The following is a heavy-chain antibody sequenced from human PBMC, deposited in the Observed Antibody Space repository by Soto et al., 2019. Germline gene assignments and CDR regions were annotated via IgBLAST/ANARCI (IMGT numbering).Heavy chain of an antibody. Sequence: GGSLRLSCAASGFTFSSYGMHWVRQAPGKGLEWVAVISYDGSNKYYADSVKGRFTISRDNSKNTLYLQMNSLRAEDTAVYYCAKDLRIVAVAGNPWDYFDYWGQGTLVTVSS. CDR1: GFTFSSYG. CDR2: ISYDGSNK. D-gene: IGHD6-19*01. J-gene: IGHJ4*02. CDR3: AKDLRIVAVAGNPWDYFDY. V-gene: IGHV3-30*18.